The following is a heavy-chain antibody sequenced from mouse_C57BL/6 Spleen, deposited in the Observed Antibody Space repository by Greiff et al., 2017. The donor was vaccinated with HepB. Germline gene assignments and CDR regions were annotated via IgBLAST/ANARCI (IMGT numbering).Heavy chain of an antibody. CDR2: ISYSGST. V-gene: IGHV3-1*01. Sequence: EVQRVESGPGMVKPSQSLSLTCTVTGYSITSGYDWHWIRHFPGNKLEWMGYISYSGSTNYNPSLKSRISITHDTSKNQFVLKLNSVTTEDTATYYCASGGSYEAMDYWGQGTSVTVSS. CDR3: ASGGSYEAMDY. CDR1: GYSITSGYD. J-gene: IGHJ4*01. D-gene: IGHD1-1*02.